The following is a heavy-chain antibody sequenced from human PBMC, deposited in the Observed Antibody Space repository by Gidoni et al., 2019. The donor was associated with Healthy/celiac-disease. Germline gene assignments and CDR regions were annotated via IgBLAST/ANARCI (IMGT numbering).Heavy chain of an antibody. CDR2: INPSGGST. CDR1: GYTFTSYY. Sequence: QVQLVQSGAEVKKPGASVKVSCNASGYTFTSYYMHWVRQAPGQGLEWMGIINPSGGSTSYAQKFQGRVTMTRDTSTSTVYMELSSLRSEDTAVYYCARDLSSSWYYYYYYMDVWGKGTTVTVSS. J-gene: IGHJ6*03. D-gene: IGHD6-13*01. V-gene: IGHV1-46*01. CDR3: ARDLSSSWYYYYYYMDV.